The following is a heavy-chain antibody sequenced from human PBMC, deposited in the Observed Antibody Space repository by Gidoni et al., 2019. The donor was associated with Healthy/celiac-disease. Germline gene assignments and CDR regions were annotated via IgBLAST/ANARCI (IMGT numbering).Heavy chain of an antibody. V-gene: IGHV3-30*03. CDR2: ISYDGSNK. Sequence: QVQLVESGGGVVQPGRSLRLSWAASGFTFSSYGLHWVRQAPGKGLEWVAVISYDGSNKYYADSVKGRFTISRDNSKNTLYLQMNSLRAEDTAVYYCATDYGEDLLSVYWGQGTLVTVSS. CDR1: GFTFSSYG. D-gene: IGHD4-17*01. CDR3: ATDYGEDLLSVY. J-gene: IGHJ4*02.